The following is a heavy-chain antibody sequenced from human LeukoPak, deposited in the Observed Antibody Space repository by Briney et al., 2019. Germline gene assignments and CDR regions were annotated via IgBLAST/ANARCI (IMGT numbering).Heavy chain of an antibody. CDR2: INHSGST. V-gene: IGHV4-34*01. D-gene: IGHD3-3*01. CDR1: GGSFSGYY. Sequence: KPSETLSLTCAVYGGSFSGYYWSWIRQPPGKGLEWIGEINHSGSTNYNPSLESRVTISVDTSKNQFSLKLSSVTAADTAVYYCARAHTYYDFWSGYSGSIRTSWFDPWGQGTLVTVSS. J-gene: IGHJ5*02. CDR3: ARAHTYYDFWSGYSGSIRTSWFDP.